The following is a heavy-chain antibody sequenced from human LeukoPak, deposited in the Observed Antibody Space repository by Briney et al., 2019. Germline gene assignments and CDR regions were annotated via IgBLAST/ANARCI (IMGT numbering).Heavy chain of an antibody. V-gene: IGHV3-23*01. J-gene: IGHJ4*02. Sequence: PGGSLRLSCAASGFSFSNYGMSWVRQAPGKGLEWVPIISTNGGSTYYADSVKGRFTMSRDNSENTLYLQMNSLRAEDTAVYYCAQRAYCSGASCYHHFDYWGQGTLVTVSS. D-gene: IGHD2-15*01. CDR2: ISTNGGST. CDR3: AQRAYCSGASCYHHFDY. CDR1: GFSFSNYG.